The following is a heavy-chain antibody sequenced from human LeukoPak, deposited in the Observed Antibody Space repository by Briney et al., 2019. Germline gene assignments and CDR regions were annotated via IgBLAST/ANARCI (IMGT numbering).Heavy chain of an antibody. D-gene: IGHD3-3*01. V-gene: IGHV4-59*01. Sequence: SETLSLTCTVSGGSISSYYWSWIRQPPGKGLEWIGYIYYSGSTNYNPSLKSRVTISVDTSKNQFSLKLSSVTAADTAVYYCARRGGVPTFWSGWTAPFDYWGQGTLVTVSS. CDR2: IYYSGST. CDR1: GGSISSYY. CDR3: ARRGGVPTFWSGWTAPFDY. J-gene: IGHJ4*02.